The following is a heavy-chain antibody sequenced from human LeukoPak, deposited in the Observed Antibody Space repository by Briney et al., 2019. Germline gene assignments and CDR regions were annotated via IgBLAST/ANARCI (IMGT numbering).Heavy chain of an antibody. CDR3: ARVAEAAAFDS. D-gene: IGHD6-13*01. Sequence: GGSLRLSCAASGFTFSSYWMSWVRQAPGKGLEWVSSISRNSRYIYYADSMRGRFTISRDNAKNSLYLQMNSLKPEDTAVYYCARVAEAAAFDSWGQGTLVTVSS. V-gene: IGHV3-21*06. CDR1: GFTFSSYW. J-gene: IGHJ4*02. CDR2: ISRNSRYI.